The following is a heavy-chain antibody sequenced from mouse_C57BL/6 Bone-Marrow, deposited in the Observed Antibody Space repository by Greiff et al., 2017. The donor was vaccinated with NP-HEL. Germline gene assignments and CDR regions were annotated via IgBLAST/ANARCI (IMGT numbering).Heavy chain of an antibody. V-gene: IGHV5-9-1*02. Sequence: EVQLVESGEGLVKPGGSLKLSCAASGFTFSSYAMSWVRQTPEKRLEWVAYISSGGDYIYYADTVKGRFTISRDNARNTLYLQMSSLKSEDTAMYYCTRDPYDGSRAAMDYWGQGTSVTVSS. CDR1: GFTFSSYA. CDR2: ISSGGDYI. D-gene: IGHD2-3*01. J-gene: IGHJ4*01. CDR3: TRDPYDGSRAAMDY.